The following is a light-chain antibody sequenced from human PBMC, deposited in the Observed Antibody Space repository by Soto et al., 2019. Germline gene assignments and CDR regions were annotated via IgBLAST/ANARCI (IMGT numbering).Light chain of an antibody. CDR2: WAS. V-gene: IGKV4-1*01. CDR1: QNLLYSANNKNY. Sequence: DIVMTQSPDSLAVSLGERATINCKSSQNLLYSANNKNYLAWYQQKPGQPPKLLVYWASTRESGVPDRFSGSGSGTDFTLTISSLQAEDVAVYYCQQYSNIPRTLGQGTKVDIK. CDR3: QQYSNIPRT. J-gene: IGKJ1*01.